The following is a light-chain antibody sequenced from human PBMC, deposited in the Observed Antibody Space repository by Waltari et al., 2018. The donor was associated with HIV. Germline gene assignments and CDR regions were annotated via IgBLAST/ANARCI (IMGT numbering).Light chain of an antibody. CDR2: EAS. Sequence: ESLMAQSPDTLSLSPGERATLSCRASQNVSSHLAWYQQRPGQTPRLLMYEASTRATDVTVRLSGSGSGSEFYLTISSLQSEDIGVYFCQQYSEWPLTFGPGTTLNI. J-gene: IGKJ3*01. V-gene: IGKV3-15*01. CDR3: QQYSEWPLT. CDR1: QNVSSH.